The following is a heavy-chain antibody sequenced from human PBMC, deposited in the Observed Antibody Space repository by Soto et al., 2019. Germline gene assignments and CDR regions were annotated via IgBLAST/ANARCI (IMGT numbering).Heavy chain of an antibody. CDR1: GGTFSSYT. CDR3: ARNSGYDLTDFDY. V-gene: IGHV1-69*02. J-gene: IGHJ4*02. Sequence: GASVKVSCKASGGTFSSYTISWVRQAPGQGLEWMGRIIPILGIANYAQKFQGRVTITADKSTSTAYMELSSLRSEDTAVYYCARNSGYDLTDFDYWGQGTLVTVSS. CDR2: IIPILGIA. D-gene: IGHD5-12*01.